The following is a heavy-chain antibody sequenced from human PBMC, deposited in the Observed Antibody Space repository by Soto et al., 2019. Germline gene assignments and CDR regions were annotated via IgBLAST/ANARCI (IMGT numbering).Heavy chain of an antibody. CDR1: GFTFSRYV. CDR2: INSNGDST. J-gene: IGHJ4*02. V-gene: IGHV3-23*01. D-gene: IGHD2-2*01. Sequence: GVPLRLSCVASGFTFSRYVMSCVRQTPGKGLERVSTINSNGDSTYYADSVKGRFTISRDNSRNSLYLQVNSLRAEDTAVYYCARFLDLDYCSRTSCLYDFDFWGQGSLVTVSS. CDR3: ARFLDLDYCSRTSCLYDFDF.